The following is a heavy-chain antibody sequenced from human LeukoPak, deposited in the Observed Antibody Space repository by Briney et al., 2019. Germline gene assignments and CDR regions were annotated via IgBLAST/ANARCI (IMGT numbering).Heavy chain of an antibody. D-gene: IGHD3-22*01. CDR1: GFTFSDYY. J-gene: IGHJ2*01. CDR2: VSSSGSTI. Sequence: GALRLSCAASGFTFSDYYMSWIRQAPGKGLEWVSYVSSSGSTIYYADSVKGRFTISRDNAKNSLYLQMNSLRAEDTAVYYCARAPYDSSAHRYWHFDLWGRGTLVTVSS. V-gene: IGHV3-11*01. CDR3: ARAPYDSSAHRYWHFDL.